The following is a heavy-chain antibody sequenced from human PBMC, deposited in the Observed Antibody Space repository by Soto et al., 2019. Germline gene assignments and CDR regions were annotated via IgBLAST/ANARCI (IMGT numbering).Heavy chain of an antibody. CDR1: GYSFTDYW. V-gene: IGHV5-51*01. D-gene: IGHD6-6*01. Sequence: GESLKISCKASGYSFTDYWIGWVRQMPGKGLEWMGIIYPGDSDTKYSPSFQGQVTMSADKSISTAYLQWNSLKASDTAMYYCARDGLSSSSSFDYWGQGTLVTVSS. J-gene: IGHJ4*02. CDR3: ARDGLSSSSSFDY. CDR2: IYPGDSDT.